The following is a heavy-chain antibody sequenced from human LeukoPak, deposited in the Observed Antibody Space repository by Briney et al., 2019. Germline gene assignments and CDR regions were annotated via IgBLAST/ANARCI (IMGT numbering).Heavy chain of an antibody. Sequence: ASVKVSCKASGYTFTGYYMHWVRQAPGQGLEWMGWINPNSGGTNYAQKFQGRVTMTRDTSISTAYMELSSLRSEDTAVYYCARLDCSTTSCYGFENWFDPWGQGTLVTVSS. V-gene: IGHV1-2*02. D-gene: IGHD2-2*01. CDR3: ARLDCSTTSCYGFENWFDP. CDR2: INPNSGGT. CDR1: GYTFTGYY. J-gene: IGHJ5*02.